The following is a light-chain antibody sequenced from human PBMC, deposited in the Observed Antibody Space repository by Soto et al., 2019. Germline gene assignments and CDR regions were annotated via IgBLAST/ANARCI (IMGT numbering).Light chain of an antibody. CDR1: QSLLHSNGYNY. J-gene: IGKJ1*01. Sequence: EIVMTQSPLSLPVTPGEPASISCRSSQSLLHSNGYNYLDWYLQKPGQSPQLLIYLGSNRASGVPDRCSGRGSGTDFTLKISRVEAENVGVYYCIQAIQTLATCGQGTTVEIK. CDR3: IQAIQTLAT. CDR2: LGS. V-gene: IGKV2-28*01.